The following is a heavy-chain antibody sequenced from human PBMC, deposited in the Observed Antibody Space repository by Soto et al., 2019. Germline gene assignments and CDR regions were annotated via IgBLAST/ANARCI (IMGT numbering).Heavy chain of an antibody. Sequence: QVQLQQRGAGLLKPSETLSLTCAVYGKSLSGYYWSWIRQPPGKALEWIGEINHSGNTTYNPSLKSQVTITVDTSKNQLFLNLSSVTAADTAMYYCPRHHVRGPTIAGAAKTWVQGTQVTVSS. CDR2: INHSGNT. J-gene: IGHJ5*02. CDR1: GKSLSGYY. V-gene: IGHV4-34*01. CDR3: PRHHVRGPTIAGAAKT. D-gene: IGHD1-26*01.